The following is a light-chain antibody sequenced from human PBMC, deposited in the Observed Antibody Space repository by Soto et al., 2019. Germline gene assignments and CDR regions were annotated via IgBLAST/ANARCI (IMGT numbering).Light chain of an antibody. V-gene: IGKV3-15*01. J-gene: IGKJ2*01. CDR1: QSVGSN. Sequence: EIVLTHSPATLSVSPGERATLSCRASQSVGSNLAWYQQRPGQPPRLLIYDASTRATDIPARFSGGGSGTEFTLTISSLQSEDFAVYYCQQCNNWPYTFGQGTKLQIK. CDR2: DAS. CDR3: QQCNNWPYT.